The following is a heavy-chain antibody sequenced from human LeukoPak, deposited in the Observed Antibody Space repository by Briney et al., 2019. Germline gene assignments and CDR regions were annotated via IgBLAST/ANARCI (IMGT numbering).Heavy chain of an antibody. Sequence: SVKVSCKASGGTFSSYAISWVRQAPGQGLEWMGGIVPIFGTANYAQKFQGRVTITADESTSTAYMELSSLRSEDTAVYYCARAGGSFSYYDILTASPGVYFDYWGQGTLVTVSS. D-gene: IGHD3-9*01. CDR2: IVPIFGTA. J-gene: IGHJ4*02. CDR3: ARAGGSFSYYDILTASPGVYFDY. V-gene: IGHV1-69*01. CDR1: GGTFSSYA.